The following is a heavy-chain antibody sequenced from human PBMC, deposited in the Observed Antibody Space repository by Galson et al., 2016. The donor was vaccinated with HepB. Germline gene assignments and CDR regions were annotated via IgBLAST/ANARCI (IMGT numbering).Heavy chain of an antibody. D-gene: IGHD3-9*01. Sequence: SLRLSCAASGFTVSSNYMSWVRQAPGKGLEWVSLIYSGGRTFYADSVKGRFPISRDNSKNTLYLQMNSLRAEDTAVYYRARDLEDRIYDILTGYYSYWYFDLWGRGTRVTVSS. CDR3: ARDLEDRIYDILTGYYSYWYFDL. V-gene: IGHV3-53*01. CDR1: GFTVSSNY. J-gene: IGHJ2*01. CDR2: IYSGGRT.